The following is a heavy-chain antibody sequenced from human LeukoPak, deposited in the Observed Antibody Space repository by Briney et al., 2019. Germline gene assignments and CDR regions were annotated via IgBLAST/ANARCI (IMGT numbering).Heavy chain of an antibody. CDR3: AKDRRGDLAAPGTFSLPDY. CDR2: ISGDGYTT. D-gene: IGHD6-25*01. Sequence: GGSLRLSCAPSGFTFDDHAMHWVRQAPGEGLEWVSLISGDGYTTYYADSVKGRFTISRDNSKNSLYLQMNSLRIEDTALYYCAKDRRGDLAAPGTFSLPDYWGQGTLVTVSS. V-gene: IGHV3-43*02. J-gene: IGHJ4*02. CDR1: GFTFDDHA.